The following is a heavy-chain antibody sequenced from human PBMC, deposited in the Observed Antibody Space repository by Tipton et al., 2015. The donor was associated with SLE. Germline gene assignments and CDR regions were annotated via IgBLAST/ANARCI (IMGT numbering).Heavy chain of an antibody. CDR2: VYQSGTT. V-gene: IGHV4-59*11. J-gene: IGHJ6*03. CDR3: ARSRYSSSSYYYYYMDV. CDR1: GGSISGHY. Sequence: GLVKPSETLSLTCTVSGGSISGHYRSWIRQPPGKGLEWLGDVYQSGTTNSNPSLKSRVTISVDTSKNQFSLKLSSVTAADTAVYYCARSRYSSSSYYYYYMDVWGKGTTVTVSS. D-gene: IGHD6-6*01.